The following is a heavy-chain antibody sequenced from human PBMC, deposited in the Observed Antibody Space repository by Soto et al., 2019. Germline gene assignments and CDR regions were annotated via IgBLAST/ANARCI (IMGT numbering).Heavy chain of an antibody. CDR2: IIPIFGTA. CDR1: GGPFSSYA. J-gene: IGHJ6*02. CDR3: ARHQGAYQLNGDYYYYGIDV. Sequence: ASVKVSCKASGGPFSSYAISWVRQAPGQGLEWMGGIIPIFGTANYAQKFQGRVTITADESTSTAYMELSSLRSEDTAVYYCARHQGAYQLNGDYYYYGIDVWGQGTTVTVSS. D-gene: IGHD2-2*01. V-gene: IGHV1-69*13.